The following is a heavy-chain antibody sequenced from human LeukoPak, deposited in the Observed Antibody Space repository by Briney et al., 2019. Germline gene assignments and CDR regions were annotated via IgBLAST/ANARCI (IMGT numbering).Heavy chain of an antibody. V-gene: IGHV3-48*03. Sequence: GGSLRLSCAASGFIFNNYEMNWVRQAPGKGLEWVAFISSSGMSIYYADSVKGRFTISRDNAKNSLYLQMNSLRAEDTAVYYCARRVDTYYNFWSGYLDSWGQGTLVTVSS. CDR2: ISSSGMSI. CDR3: ARRVDTYYNFWSGYLDS. D-gene: IGHD3-3*01. J-gene: IGHJ4*02. CDR1: GFIFNNYE.